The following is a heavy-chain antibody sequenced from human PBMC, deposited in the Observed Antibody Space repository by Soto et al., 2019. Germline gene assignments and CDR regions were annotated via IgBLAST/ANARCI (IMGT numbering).Heavy chain of an antibody. CDR3: ARVGHITNYGMAV. Sequence: QVQLVQSGAEVKKPGSSVKVSCGASGGTFSSYPINWVRQAPGQGLEWMGGIIPFFGKSNYAQKFQGRVTINGDEATSTAYMERRSLRSEDTAVYYCARVGHITNYGMAVWGQGTTVTVSS. CDR2: IIPFFGKS. V-gene: IGHV1-69*01. J-gene: IGHJ6*02. CDR1: GGTFSSYP. D-gene: IGHD1-26*01.